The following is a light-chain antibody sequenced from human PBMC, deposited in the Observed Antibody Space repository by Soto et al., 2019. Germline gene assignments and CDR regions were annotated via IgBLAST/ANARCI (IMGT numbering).Light chain of an antibody. J-gene: IGKJ1*01. V-gene: IGKV1-5*01. CDR1: QCISVW. Sequence: DIQMTQSPSILSASIGDRVTISCRASQCISVWLAWYQQKPGKAPRVLIFDATALESGVASRFSGSGPGTGFTLTIPTLPPDAFATYSCHQYHTSWRTLGQGTKVDLK. CDR3: HQYHTSWRT. CDR2: DAT.